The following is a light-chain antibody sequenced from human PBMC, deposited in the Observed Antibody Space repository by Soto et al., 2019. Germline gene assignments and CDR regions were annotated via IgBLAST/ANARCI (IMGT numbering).Light chain of an antibody. J-gene: IGLJ1*01. CDR3: LAWDDSLNGNL. Sequence: QSVLAQPPSASGTPGQRVTISCSGSSSNIESNIVYWYQQLPGMAPRLLIHTNDRRPSGVPDRFSGSKSGTSASLAISGLQSEDEADYYCLAWDDSLNGNLFGTGTKGTVL. CDR1: SSNIESNI. V-gene: IGLV1-44*01. CDR2: TND.